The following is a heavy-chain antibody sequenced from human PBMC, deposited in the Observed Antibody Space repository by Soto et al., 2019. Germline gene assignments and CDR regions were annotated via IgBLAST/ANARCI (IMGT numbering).Heavy chain of an antibody. CDR1: GFTFSSYG. V-gene: IGHV3-33*01. D-gene: IGHD3-22*01. CDR2: IWYEGSNK. Sequence: GGSLRLSCAASGFTFSSYGMHWVRQAPGKGLEWVAVIWYEGSNKYYADSVKGRFTISRDNSKNTLYLQMNSLRAEDTAVYYCARGIYDSSGYPGRPDAFDIWGQGTMVTVSS. J-gene: IGHJ3*02. CDR3: ARGIYDSSGYPGRPDAFDI.